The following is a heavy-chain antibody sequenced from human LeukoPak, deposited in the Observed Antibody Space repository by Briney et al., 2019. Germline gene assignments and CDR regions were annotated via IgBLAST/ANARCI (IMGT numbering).Heavy chain of an antibody. CDR1: GFTVSSNY. CDR2: IYTDGST. D-gene: IGHD5-24*01. CDR3: ARDPHGYNSYFDY. J-gene: IGHJ4*02. Sequence: GGSLRLSCVASGFTVSSNYMNWVRQAPGKGLEWVSVIYTDGSTYYADSVKGRFTISRDISRNTVHLQMNSLRAGDTAVYYCARDPHGYNSYFDYWGQGTLVTVSS. V-gene: IGHV3-53*01.